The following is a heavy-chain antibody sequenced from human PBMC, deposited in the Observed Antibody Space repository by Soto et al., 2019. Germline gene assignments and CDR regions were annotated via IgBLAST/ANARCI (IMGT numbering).Heavy chain of an antibody. Sequence: ASVKVSCKASGYTFTSYYMHWVRQAPGQGLEWMGIINPSGGSTSYAQKFQGRVTMTRDTSTSTVYMELSSLRSEDTAVYYCARDREGIAAAGTSALNFDYWGQGTLVTVSS. V-gene: IGHV1-46*01. CDR1: GYTFTSYY. J-gene: IGHJ4*02. CDR3: ARDREGIAAAGTSALNFDY. CDR2: INPSGGST. D-gene: IGHD6-13*01.